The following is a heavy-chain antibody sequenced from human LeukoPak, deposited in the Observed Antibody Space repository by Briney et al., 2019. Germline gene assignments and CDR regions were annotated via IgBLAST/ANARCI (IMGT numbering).Heavy chain of an antibody. CDR3: AKAPAASCIGSNCYHFDW. D-gene: IGHD2-15*01. CDR2: ISASDPGT. V-gene: IGHV3-23*01. Sequence: GGSLRLSCAASGFTFNTYAMSWVRQAPGKRLEWVSAISASDPGTYYADSVKGRFTISRDNSKNTLFLQMNSLRAEDTAVYYCAKAPAASCIGSNCYHFDWWGQGTLSPSPQ. J-gene: IGHJ4*02. CDR1: GFTFNTYA.